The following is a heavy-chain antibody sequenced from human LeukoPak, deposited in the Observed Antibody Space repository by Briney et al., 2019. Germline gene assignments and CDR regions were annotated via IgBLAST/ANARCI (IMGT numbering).Heavy chain of an antibody. J-gene: IGHJ6*02. V-gene: IGHV3-9*01. CDR3: AKVLSPLLYYYYGMDV. CDR1: GFTFDDYA. Sequence: PGGSMRLSCAASGFTFDDYAMHWVRQAPGKGLEWVSGISWNSGSIGYADSVKGRFTISRDNAKNSLYLQMNSLRAEDTALYYCAKVLSPLLYYYYGMDVWGQGTTVTVSS. D-gene: IGHD1-26*01. CDR2: ISWNSGSI.